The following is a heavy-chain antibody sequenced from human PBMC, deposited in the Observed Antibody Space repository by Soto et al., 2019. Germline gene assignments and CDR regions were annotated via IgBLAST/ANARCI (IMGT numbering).Heavy chain of an antibody. D-gene: IGHD5-12*01. V-gene: IGHV1-69*01. Sequence: QVQLVQSGAEVKKPGSSVKVSCKASGGSFTRHAISWVRQAPGHGLEWMGGIVPIIGVANYAQNFQGRFTIIADESASTAYMELTSLKSEDTAIYYCARGGDGYNYYFVYWGQGTLVTVSS. CDR3: ARGGDGYNYYFVY. CDR1: GGSFTRHA. J-gene: IGHJ4*02. CDR2: IVPIIGVA.